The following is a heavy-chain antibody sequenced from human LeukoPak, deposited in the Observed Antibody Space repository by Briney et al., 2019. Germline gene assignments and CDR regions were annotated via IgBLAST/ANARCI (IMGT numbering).Heavy chain of an antibody. CDR2: ISYDGSNK. CDR1: GFTFSSYG. D-gene: IGHD5-18*01. Sequence: PGESLRLSCAASGFTFSSYGMHWVRQAPGKGLEWVAVISYDGSNKYYADSVKGRFTISRDNSKNTLYLQMNSLRAEDTAVYYCAKDLIRGYSYGPILYYFDYWGQGTLVTVSS. J-gene: IGHJ4*02. V-gene: IGHV3-30*18. CDR3: AKDLIRGYSYGPILYYFDY.